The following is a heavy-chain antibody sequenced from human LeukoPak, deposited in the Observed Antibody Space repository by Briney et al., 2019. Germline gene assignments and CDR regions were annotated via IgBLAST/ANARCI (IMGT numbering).Heavy chain of an antibody. Sequence: PGGSLRLSCAASGFTVSSNYMSWVRQAPGKGLEWVSVIYSGGSTYYADSVKGRFTISRDNSKNTLYLQMNSLRAEDTAVYYCARDRGQWLPLGGMHVWGKGSTATVSS. D-gene: IGHD6-19*01. J-gene: IGHJ6*04. CDR1: GFTVSSNY. V-gene: IGHV3-53*01. CDR2: IYSGGST. CDR3: ARDRGQWLPLGGMHV.